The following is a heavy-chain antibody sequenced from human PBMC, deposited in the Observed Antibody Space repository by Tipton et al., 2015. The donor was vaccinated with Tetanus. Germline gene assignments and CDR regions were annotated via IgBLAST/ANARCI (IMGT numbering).Heavy chain of an antibody. J-gene: IGHJ2*01. D-gene: IGHD3-10*01. CDR3: ATMGGPSQRPHSH. V-gene: IGHV1-8*01. CDR2: MKPNSGST. Sequence: QLVQSGPEVKKPGASVKVSCKTSGYTFTSYDINWVRQATGQGLEWMGWMKPNSGSTGYAQKFRGRVTMTRDTSINTAYMELSDLGAGYTALYLCATMGGPSQRPHSHGGR. CDR1: GYTFTSYD.